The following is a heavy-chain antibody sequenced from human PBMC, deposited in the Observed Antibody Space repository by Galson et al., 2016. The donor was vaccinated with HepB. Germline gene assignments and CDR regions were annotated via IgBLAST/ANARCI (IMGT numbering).Heavy chain of an antibody. CDR2: ISPSSTYE. CDR1: GFTFSNYY. CDR3: ARETSTTWSSAMDV. D-gene: IGHD6-13*01. Sequence: SLRLSCAASGFTFSNYYMTWVRQAPGKGLEWVSYISPSSTYEVTADSVRGRFSISRDDAKNSLYLQMNSLRAEDTAVNYCARETSTTWSSAMDVWGKGTTVTVSS. J-gene: IGHJ6*03. V-gene: IGHV3-11*06.